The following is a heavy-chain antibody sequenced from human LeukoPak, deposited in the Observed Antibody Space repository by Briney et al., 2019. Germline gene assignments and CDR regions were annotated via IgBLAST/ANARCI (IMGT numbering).Heavy chain of an antibody. CDR3: ASAYYDILTGYFDY. D-gene: IGHD3-9*01. CDR2: IYHSGST. Sequence: PSETLSPTCAVAGYFISSGYYWGWIRQPPGKGLEWIGSIYHSGSTYYNPSLKRRVTISVDTSKNQFSLKLSSVTAADTAVYYCASAYYDILTGYFDYWGQGTLVTVSS. CDR1: GYFISSGYY. J-gene: IGHJ4*02. V-gene: IGHV4-38-2*01.